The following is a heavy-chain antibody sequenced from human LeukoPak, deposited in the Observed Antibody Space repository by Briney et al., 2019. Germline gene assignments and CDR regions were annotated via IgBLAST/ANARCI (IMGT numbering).Heavy chain of an antibody. J-gene: IGHJ4*02. Sequence: ASVKVSCKASGYTFTSYYMHWVRQAPGQGLEWMGIITPSGGSTSYAQKFQGRVTMTRDTSTSTVYMELSSLRSEDTAVYYCARADTVTYYFDYWGQGTLVTVSS. V-gene: IGHV1-46*01. CDR1: GYTFTSYY. CDR3: ARADTVTYYFDY. CDR2: ITPSGGST. D-gene: IGHD4-17*01.